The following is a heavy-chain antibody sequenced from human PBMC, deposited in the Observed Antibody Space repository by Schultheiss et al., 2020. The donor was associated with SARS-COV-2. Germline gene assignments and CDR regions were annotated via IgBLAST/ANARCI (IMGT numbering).Heavy chain of an antibody. Sequence: SETLSLTCAVSGGSISSGGYSWSWIRQPPGKGLEWIGYIYYSGSTYCDPSLKSRVTMYVDTSKNQFSLSLSSVTAADTAVYYCAKEAMIVVVNRYFDLWGRGTLVTVSS. CDR1: GGSISSGGYS. D-gene: IGHD3-22*01. CDR3: AKEAMIVVVNRYFDL. V-gene: IGHV4-30-2*01. CDR2: IYYSGST. J-gene: IGHJ2*01.